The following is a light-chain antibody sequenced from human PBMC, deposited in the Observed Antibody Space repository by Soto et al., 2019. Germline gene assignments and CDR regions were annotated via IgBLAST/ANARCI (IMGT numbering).Light chain of an antibody. CDR3: QQFGSPFT. Sequence: EIVLTQSPGTLYLSPGERATLSCRASQSVSSSYLAWYQHKPGQAPRLLIYGASTRATGIPDRFSGSGSGTDFTLTISRLEPEDFAVYFCQQFGSPFTFGPGTKVDLK. CDR2: GAS. J-gene: IGKJ3*01. CDR1: QSVSSSY. V-gene: IGKV3-20*01.